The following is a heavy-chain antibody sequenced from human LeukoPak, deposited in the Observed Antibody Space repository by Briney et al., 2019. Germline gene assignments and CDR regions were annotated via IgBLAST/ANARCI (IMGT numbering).Heavy chain of an antibody. D-gene: IGHD3-16*01. CDR1: GFTLSNYW. J-gene: IGHJ4*02. CDR3: ARDLQGAENYFDY. Sequence: PGGSLRLSCAASGFTLSNYWMHWVRQGPGKGLVWVSRINPDGSSTNDADFVKGRFTISRDNAKNTLNLQMNSLRAEDTAVYFCARDLQGAENYFDYWGQGTLVTVSS. CDR2: INPDGSST. V-gene: IGHV3-74*01.